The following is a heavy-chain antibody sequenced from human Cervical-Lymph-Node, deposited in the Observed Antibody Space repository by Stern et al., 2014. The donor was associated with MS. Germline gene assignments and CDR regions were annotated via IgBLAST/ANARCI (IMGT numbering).Heavy chain of an antibody. CDR3: ARDMSDFWSDYGHNWFDP. D-gene: IGHD3-3*01. J-gene: IGHJ5*02. Sequence: QVQLVQSESELKKPGASVTVSCKASGYTFTKYLIHWVRQAPGQGLEWMGWINSNTGAPMYARDFAGRFVFSLDTSVTTAYLQISRLKTEDTAVYYCARDMSDFWSDYGHNWFDPWGQGTLVTVSS. CDR1: GYTFTKYL. V-gene: IGHV7-4-1*02. CDR2: INSNTGAP.